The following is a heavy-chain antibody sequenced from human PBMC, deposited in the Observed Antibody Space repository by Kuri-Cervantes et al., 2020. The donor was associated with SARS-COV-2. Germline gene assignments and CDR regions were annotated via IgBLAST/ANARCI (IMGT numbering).Heavy chain of an antibody. V-gene: IGHV1-18*01. CDR3: ARDQSSSWYPNFAEYY. D-gene: IGHD6-13*01. CDR1: GYTFTSYG. Sequence: ASVKVSCKASGYTFTSYGISWVRQAPGQGLEWMGWISAYNGNTNYAQKLQGRVTMTTDTSTSTAYMELRSLRSDDTAVYCCARDQSSSWYPNFAEYYWGQGTLVTVSS. CDR2: ISAYNGNT. J-gene: IGHJ4*02.